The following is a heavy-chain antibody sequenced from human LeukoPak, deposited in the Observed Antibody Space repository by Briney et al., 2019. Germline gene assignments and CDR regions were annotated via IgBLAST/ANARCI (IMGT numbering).Heavy chain of an antibody. CDR2: IDSDGTNR. CDR3: EGRATWPPEY. V-gene: IGHV3-74*01. Sequence: GGSLRLSCAASGFTFSRYWMHWVRQAPGKGLVWVSRIDSDGTNRDYADSVKGRFTISRDNAKNTVYLQMNSLRDEDTAVYYCEGRATWPPEYWGQGSLVTVSS. CDR1: GFTFSRYW. J-gene: IGHJ4*02.